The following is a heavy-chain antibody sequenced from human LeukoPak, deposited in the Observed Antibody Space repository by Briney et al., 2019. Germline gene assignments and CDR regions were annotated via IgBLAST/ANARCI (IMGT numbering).Heavy chain of an antibody. CDR2: IYYSGST. CDR1: GGSISSGGYY. D-gene: IGHD6-13*01. J-gene: IGHJ6*02. Sequence: SETLFLTCTVSGGSISSGGYYWSWIRQHPGKGLEWIGYIYYSGSTNYNPSLKSRVTISVDTSKNQFSLKLSSVTAADTAVYYCARISSSWPRYYYYYGMDVWGQGTTVTVSS. V-gene: IGHV4-61*08. CDR3: ARISSSWPRYYYYYGMDV.